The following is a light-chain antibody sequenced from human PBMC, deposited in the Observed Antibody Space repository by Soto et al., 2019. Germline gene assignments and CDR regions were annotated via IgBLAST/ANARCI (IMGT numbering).Light chain of an antibody. CDR1: SSDVGGYNY. Sequence: QSALTQPASVSGSPGQSITISCTGTSSDVGGYNYVSWYQQHPGKAPKLMIYDVSNRPSGVSNRFSGSKSGNTASLTISGPQAEDEAYYFCRSYSSNRPLVVFGGGTKLTVL. CDR2: DVS. CDR3: RSYSSNRPLVV. J-gene: IGLJ2*01. V-gene: IGLV2-14*01.